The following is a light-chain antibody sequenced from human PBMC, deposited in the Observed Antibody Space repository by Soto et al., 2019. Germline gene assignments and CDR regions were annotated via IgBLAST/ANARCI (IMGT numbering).Light chain of an antibody. J-gene: IGLJ2*01. CDR2: DVS. Sequence: QSVLTQPRSVSGSPGQSVTISCTGTSSDVGGFNCVSWYQQHPDKAPKLMIYDVSKRPSGVPDRFSGFKSGNTASLTISGLQAEDEADYYCCSYAGSYTLVFGGGTQLTVL. CDR3: CSYAGSYTLV. V-gene: IGLV2-11*01. CDR1: SSDVGGFNC.